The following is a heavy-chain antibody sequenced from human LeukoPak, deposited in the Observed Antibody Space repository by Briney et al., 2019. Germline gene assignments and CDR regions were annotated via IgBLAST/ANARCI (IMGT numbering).Heavy chain of an antibody. CDR1: GFTFDDYT. CDR2: ISWDGGST. CDR3: AKDRKRGVQQLAALDV. D-gene: IGHD6-13*01. V-gene: IGHV3-43*01. J-gene: IGHJ6*02. Sequence: GGSLRLSCAASGFTFDDYTMHWVRQAPGKGLEWVSLISWDGGSTYYADSVKGRFTISRDNSKNSLYLQMNSLRTEDTALYYCAKDRKRGVQQLAALDVWGQGTTVTVSS.